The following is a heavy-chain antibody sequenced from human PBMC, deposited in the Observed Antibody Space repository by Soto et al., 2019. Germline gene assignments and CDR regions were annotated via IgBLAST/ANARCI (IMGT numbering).Heavy chain of an antibody. J-gene: IGHJ4*02. V-gene: IGHV3-23*01. Sequence: GGSLRLSCAASGFTFSSYAMSWVRQAPGKGLEWVSAISGSGGSTYYADSVKGRFTISRDNSKNTLYLQMNSLRAEDTAVYYCAKGLTMVRGVIMDFDYWGQGTLVTVSS. CDR3: AKGLTMVRGVIMDFDY. CDR2: ISGSGGST. CDR1: GFTFSSYA. D-gene: IGHD3-10*01.